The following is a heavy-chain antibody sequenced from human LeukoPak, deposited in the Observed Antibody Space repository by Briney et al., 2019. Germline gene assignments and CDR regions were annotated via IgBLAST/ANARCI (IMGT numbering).Heavy chain of an antibody. CDR3: ARERLARFPYLDY. D-gene: IGHD3-3*01. CDR1: GGTFSNSG. Sequence: SVKVSCKTSGGTFSNSGISCVRQAPGQGPEWMGGIIPVFGTPNYAQKFQGRLTITADRSTTTAYMELSSLTSDDTAVYYCARERLARFPYLDYWGQGTLVAVSS. CDR2: IIPVFGTP. J-gene: IGHJ4*02. V-gene: IGHV1-69*06.